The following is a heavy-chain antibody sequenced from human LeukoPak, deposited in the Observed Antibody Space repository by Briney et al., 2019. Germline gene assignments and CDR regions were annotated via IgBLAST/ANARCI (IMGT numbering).Heavy chain of an antibody. CDR1: GGSMSSGDYY. V-gene: IGHV4-30-4*01. Sequence: PSQTLSLTCTVSGGSMSSGDYYWSWIRQPPGKGLEWIEYIYYSGSTYYNPSLKSRVTISVDTSKNQFSLKLSSVTAADTAVYYCAREDGVEGSGSYYDYWGQGTLVTVSS. J-gene: IGHJ4*02. CDR2: IYYSGST. D-gene: IGHD3-10*01. CDR3: AREDGVEGSGSYYDY.